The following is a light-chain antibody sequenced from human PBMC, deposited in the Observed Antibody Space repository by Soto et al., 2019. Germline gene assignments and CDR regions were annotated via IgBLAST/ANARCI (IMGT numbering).Light chain of an antibody. J-gene: IGKJ1*01. V-gene: IGKV2-30*01. CDR2: NVS. CDR3: MQNTYWHRT. CDR1: QALVYGDGNTY. Sequence: DVVLTQSPLSLPVTLGQPASISCTSSQALVYGDGNTYLIWVQQRPGQSPRGLIYNVSRRDSGVPDRFSGSGSGTDFTLKISRVEAEDVGIYSCMQNTYWHRTFGQGTKVEIK.